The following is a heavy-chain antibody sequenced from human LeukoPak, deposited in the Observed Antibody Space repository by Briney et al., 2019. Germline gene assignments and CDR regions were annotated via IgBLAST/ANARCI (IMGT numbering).Heavy chain of an antibody. D-gene: IGHD6-13*01. V-gene: IGHV3-11*04. CDR2: ISSSGSTI. CDR1: GFTFSDYY. CDR3: ARVKAASGLYYFGY. Sequence: GGSLRLSCAASGFTFSDYYMSWIRQAPGKGLEWVSYISSSGSTIYYADSVKGRFTISRDNAKNSLYLQMNTLRAEDTAVYYCARVKAASGLYYFGYWGQGTLVTVSS. J-gene: IGHJ4*02.